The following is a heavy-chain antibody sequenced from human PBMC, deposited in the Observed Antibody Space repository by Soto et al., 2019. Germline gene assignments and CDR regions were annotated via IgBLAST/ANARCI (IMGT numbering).Heavy chain of an antibody. CDR1: GFNFRGYS. J-gene: IGHJ4*02. V-gene: IGHV3-43*01. CDR2: INWDGTTK. CDR3: AKEMGTIYFDS. Sequence: GGSLRLSCAASGFNFRGYSMHWVRQVPGKGLEWVSLINWDGTTKFYADSVRGRFTISRDNRKNSLYLQMNSLTTDDTALYFCAKEMGTIYFDSWGQGALVTVSS. D-gene: IGHD1-1*01.